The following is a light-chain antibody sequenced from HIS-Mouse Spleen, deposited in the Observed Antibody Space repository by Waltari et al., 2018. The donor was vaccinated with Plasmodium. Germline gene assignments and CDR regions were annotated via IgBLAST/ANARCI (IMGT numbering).Light chain of an antibody. Sequence: AIQLTQSPSSLSASVGDRVTITCRASQGISSALAWYQQKPVKAHKLLIYDASSLESGVPSRFSVSGSGTDFTLTISSLQPEDFATYYCQQFNSYPYTFGQGTKLEIK. CDR3: QQFNSYPYT. CDR2: DAS. J-gene: IGKJ2*01. CDR1: QGISSA. V-gene: IGKV1-13*02.